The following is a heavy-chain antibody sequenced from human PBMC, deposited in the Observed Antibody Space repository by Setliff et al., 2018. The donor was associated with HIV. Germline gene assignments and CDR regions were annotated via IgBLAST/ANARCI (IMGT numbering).Heavy chain of an antibody. V-gene: IGHV2-70*01. Sequence: TLSLTCAVSGYAITSGFYWGWIRQPPGKGLEWLAVIHWNDANHYSPSLKTRLTISKDTSKNQVVLTMTNMDPVDTATYFCARIQSLSLSTDAYFDYWGQGTLVTVSS. CDR3: ARIQSLSLSTDAYFDY. J-gene: IGHJ4*02. CDR1: GYAITSGFY. CDR2: IHWNDAN.